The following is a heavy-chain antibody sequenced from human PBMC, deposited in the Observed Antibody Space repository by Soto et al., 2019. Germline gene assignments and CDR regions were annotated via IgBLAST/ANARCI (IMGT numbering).Heavy chain of an antibody. CDR2: IYYSGST. J-gene: IGHJ6*03. V-gene: IGHV4-39*01. Sequence: PSETLSLTCTVSGGSISSSSYYWGWIRQPPGKGLEWIGSIYYSGSTYYNPSLKSRVTISVDTSKNQFSLKLSSVTAADTAVYYCARLDYGDYRDAYHYHIDARAQRTTVPVS. CDR1: GGSISSSSYY. D-gene: IGHD4-17*01. CDR3: ARLDYGDYRDAYHYHIDA.